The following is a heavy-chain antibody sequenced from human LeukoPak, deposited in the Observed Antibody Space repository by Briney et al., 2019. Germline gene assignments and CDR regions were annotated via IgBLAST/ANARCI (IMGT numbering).Heavy chain of an antibody. CDR1: GYTFTGYY. D-gene: IGHD6-19*01. J-gene: IGHJ3*02. V-gene: IGHV1-2*02. CDR3: ARERGTLAVAGDAVDI. Sequence: ASVKVSCKASGYTFTGYYMHGVRQAPGEGREGMGWINPNSGGTKYAQKFQGRVTMTRDTSINTAYMEVRRLTSDDTAVYYCARERGTLAVAGDAVDIWGQGTMVTVSS. CDR2: INPNSGGT.